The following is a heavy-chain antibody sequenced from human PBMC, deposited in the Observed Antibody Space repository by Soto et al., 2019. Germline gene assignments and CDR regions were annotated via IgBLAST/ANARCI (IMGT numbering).Heavy chain of an antibody. CDR1: GFTFSDYY. J-gene: IGHJ4*02. Sequence: QVQLVESGGGLVKPGGSLRLSCAASGFTFSDYYMSWIRQAPGKGLEWVSYISSSGSTIYYADSVKGRFTISRDNADSSLYLQMNSLRAEDTAVYYCAREPYDSSRYYSPRFDYWGQRTLVTVST. D-gene: IGHD3-22*01. CDR2: ISSSGSTI. V-gene: IGHV3-11*01. CDR3: AREPYDSSRYYSPRFDY.